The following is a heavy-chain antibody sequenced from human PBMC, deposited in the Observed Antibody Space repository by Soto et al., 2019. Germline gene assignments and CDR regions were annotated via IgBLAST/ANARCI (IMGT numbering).Heavy chain of an antibody. CDR2: TYYSGST. Sequence: QLQLQESGPGLVKPSETLSLTCTVSGGSISSSSYYWGWIRQPPGKGLEWIGSTYYSGSTYYNPSLKSRVTISVDTSKNQFSLKLSSVTAADTAVYYCARLSGGYCSGGSCYSTDYWGQGTLVTVSS. CDR3: ARLSGGYCSGGSCYSTDY. V-gene: IGHV4-39*01. J-gene: IGHJ4*02. D-gene: IGHD2-15*01. CDR1: GGSISSSSYY.